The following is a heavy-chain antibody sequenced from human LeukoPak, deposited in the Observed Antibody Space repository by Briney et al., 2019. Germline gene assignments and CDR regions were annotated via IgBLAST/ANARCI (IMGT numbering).Heavy chain of an antibody. Sequence: GASVKVSCKASGYTFTGYYMHWVRQAPGQGLEWMGWINPNSGGTNYAQKFQGRVTMTRDTSTSTVYMELSSLRSEDMAVYYCARGGIAASGDWGHCDSWGQGTLVTVSS. D-gene: IGHD6-13*01. J-gene: IGHJ4*02. CDR3: ARGGIAASGDWGHCDS. CDR2: INPNSGGT. CDR1: GYTFTGYY. V-gene: IGHV1-2*02.